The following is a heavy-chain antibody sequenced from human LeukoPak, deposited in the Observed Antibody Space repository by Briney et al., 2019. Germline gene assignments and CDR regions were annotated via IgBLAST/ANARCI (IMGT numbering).Heavy chain of an antibody. Sequence: GVLRLSCAASGFAFSSYNMNWVRQAPGKGLEWISYIGSSGSPTHYADSVRGRFTISRDNAKNSLYLQMNSLRDDDTALYYCAKDITGVVGQLDYWGQGTLVTVSS. CDR2: IGSSGSPT. CDR1: GFAFSSYN. V-gene: IGHV3-48*02. J-gene: IGHJ4*02. CDR3: AKDITGVVGQLDY. D-gene: IGHD3-10*01.